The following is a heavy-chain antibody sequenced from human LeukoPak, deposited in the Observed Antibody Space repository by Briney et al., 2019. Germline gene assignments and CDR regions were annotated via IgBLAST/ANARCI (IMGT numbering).Heavy chain of an antibody. J-gene: IGHJ6*03. Sequence: GGSLRLSCAASGFTFSNYWMHWVRQAPGKGLVWVSRINTDGSSASYADSVKGRFTISRDNAKNTLYLQMNSLRAEDTAVYYCARDSKLQFLFYYMDVWGKGTTVTVSS. CDR3: ARDSKLQFLFYYMDV. D-gene: IGHD3-3*01. CDR2: INTDGSSA. CDR1: GFTFSNYW. V-gene: IGHV3-74*01.